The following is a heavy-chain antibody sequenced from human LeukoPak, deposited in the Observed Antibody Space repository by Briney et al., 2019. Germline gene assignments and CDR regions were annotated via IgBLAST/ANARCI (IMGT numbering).Heavy chain of an antibody. CDR2: TYTSGST. V-gene: IGHV4-4*09. CDR1: GGSISSYY. CDR3: ARNKINWFDP. Sequence: SETLSLTCTVSGGSISSYYWSWIRQPQGKGLEWIGYTYTSGSTNYNPSLKSRVTISVDTSKNQFSLKLSSVTAEDTAVYYCARNKINWFDPWGQGNLVTVSS. J-gene: IGHJ5*02.